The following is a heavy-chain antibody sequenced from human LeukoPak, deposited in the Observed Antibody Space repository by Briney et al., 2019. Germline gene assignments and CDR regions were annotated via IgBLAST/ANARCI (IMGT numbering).Heavy chain of an antibody. CDR3: AREDYHMINGGFDP. CDR2: ISSSSSYI. D-gene: IGHD3-22*01. Sequence: ETLSLTCTVSGGSISSYYWSWIRQSPGKGLEWVSSISSSSSYIYYADSVKGRFTISRDNAKNTLYLQMNSLRAEDTAVYYCAREDYHMINGGFDPWGQGTLVTVSS. V-gene: IGHV3-21*01. CDR1: GGSISSYY. J-gene: IGHJ5*02.